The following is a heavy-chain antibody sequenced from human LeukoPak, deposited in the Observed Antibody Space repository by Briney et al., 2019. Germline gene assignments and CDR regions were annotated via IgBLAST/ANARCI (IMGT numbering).Heavy chain of an antibody. CDR3: ARDSLVVSNYDPRYFDY. D-gene: IGHD4-11*01. J-gene: IGHJ4*02. CDR2: IYTSGST. V-gene: IGHV4-61*02. CDR1: GGSISSGSYY. Sequence: PSQTLSLTCTVSGGSISSGSYYWNWIRQPAGKGLEWIGRIYTSGSTNYNPSLKSRVTISVDTSKNQFSLKLSSVTAADTAVYYCARDSLVVSNYDPRYFDYWGQGTLVTVSS.